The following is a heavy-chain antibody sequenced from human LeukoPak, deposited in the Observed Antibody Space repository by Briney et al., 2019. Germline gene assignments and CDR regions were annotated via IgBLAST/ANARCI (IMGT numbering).Heavy chain of an antibody. J-gene: IGHJ4*02. CDR3: AREPTSMGSDY. CDR1: GFTVSSNY. V-gene: IGHV3-53*01. CDR2: IYSGGST. Sequence: GGSLRLSCAASGFTVSSNYMSWVRQAPGKGLEWVSVIYSGGSTYYADSVKGRFTISRDNAKNSLYLQMNSLRADDAAVYYCAREPTSMGSDYWGQGTLVTVAS. D-gene: IGHD5-18*01.